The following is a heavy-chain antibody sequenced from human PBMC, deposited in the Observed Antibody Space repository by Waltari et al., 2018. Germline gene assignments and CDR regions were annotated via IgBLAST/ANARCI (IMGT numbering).Heavy chain of an antibody. CDR2: SHRSGRT. J-gene: IGHJ4*02. V-gene: IGHV4-4*02. CDR1: GDSMNSNNW. Sequence: QLQLQESGPGLVKPSGTLSLTCAVSGDSMNSNNWWSWVRQPPEKGLEWIGQSHRSGRTNYNPSRESRVTISIDTANNQFSLKVTSTTAADTAVYYCARDRGRGLYLDSWGQGTLVTVSP. D-gene: IGHD2-15*01. CDR3: ARDRGRGLYLDS.